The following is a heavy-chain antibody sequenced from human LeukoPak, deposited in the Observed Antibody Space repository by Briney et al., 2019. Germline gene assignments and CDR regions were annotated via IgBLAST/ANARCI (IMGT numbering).Heavy chain of an antibody. Sequence: GGSLRLSCAASGFTFSSYGMSWVRQAPGKGLEWVSAISGSGGSTYYADSVKGRFTTSRDNSKNTLYLQMNSLRAEDTAVYYCAKDFSVLSLHRAFDIWGQGTMVTVSS. CDR1: GFTFSSYG. V-gene: IGHV3-23*01. D-gene: IGHD4/OR15-4a*01. CDR2: ISGSGGST. J-gene: IGHJ3*02. CDR3: AKDFSVLSLHRAFDI.